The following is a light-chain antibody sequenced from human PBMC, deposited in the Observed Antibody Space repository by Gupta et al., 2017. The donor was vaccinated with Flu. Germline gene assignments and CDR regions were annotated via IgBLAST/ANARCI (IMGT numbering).Light chain of an antibody. CDR1: QSIRTY. CDR2: GAS. CDR3: QQSYSTLVT. Sequence: DIQLTQSLPSLSASVGDRVTITCRASQSIRTYLNWYQQKPGKAPKLLIYGASSLQSGVPSRFSGIGSGTDFTLTISSLQPEDIATYYCQQSYSTLVTFGQGTRLAIK. V-gene: IGKV1-39*01. J-gene: IGKJ5*01.